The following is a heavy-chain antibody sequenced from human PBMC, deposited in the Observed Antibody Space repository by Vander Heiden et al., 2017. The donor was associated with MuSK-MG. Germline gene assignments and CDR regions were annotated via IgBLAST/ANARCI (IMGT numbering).Heavy chain of an antibody. J-gene: IGHJ4*02. D-gene: IGHD1-1*01. V-gene: IGHV4-39*01. CDR2: VYSSGSVNT. CDR3: ARRGTGTTPYFDY. CDR1: AGAISNGAYY. Sequence: QLQLQELGPGLVKPSETLSLTCTVSAGAISNGAYYWGWIRQPPVKGLEWIGSVYSSGSVNTYYNPSLKSRLTISVATSKNQFSLKLSSVTAADTAVYYCARRGTGTTPYFDYWGQGTLVIVSS.